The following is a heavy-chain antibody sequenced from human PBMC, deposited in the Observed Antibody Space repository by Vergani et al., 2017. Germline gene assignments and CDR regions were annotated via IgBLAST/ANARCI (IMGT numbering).Heavy chain of an antibody. V-gene: IGHV4-39*01. Sequence: QLQLQESGPGLVKPSETLSLTCTVSGGSISSSSYYWGWIRQPPGKGLEWIGSIYYSGTTYYNPSLKSRVTISVDTCKNQFSLKLSSVTAADTAVYFCARFGDYVWGSYRQLDYWGQGTLVTVSP. CDR3: ARFGDYVWGSYRQLDY. D-gene: IGHD3-16*02. J-gene: IGHJ4*02. CDR2: IYYSGTT. CDR1: GGSISSSSYY.